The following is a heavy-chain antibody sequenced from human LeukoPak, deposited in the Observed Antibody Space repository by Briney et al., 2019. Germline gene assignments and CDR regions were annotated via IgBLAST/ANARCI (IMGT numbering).Heavy chain of an antibody. D-gene: IGHD5-18*01. V-gene: IGHV3-43*02. CDR2: ISGDGGCT. CDR3: AKGYGYGGIYYFDY. CDR1: GFTFDDYA. Sequence: GGSLRLSCAASGFTFDDYAMHWVRQAPGKGLEWVSLISGDGGCTYYADSVKGRFTISRDNSKNSLYLQMNSLRTEDTALYYCAKGYGYGGIYYFDYWGQGTLVTVSS. J-gene: IGHJ4*02.